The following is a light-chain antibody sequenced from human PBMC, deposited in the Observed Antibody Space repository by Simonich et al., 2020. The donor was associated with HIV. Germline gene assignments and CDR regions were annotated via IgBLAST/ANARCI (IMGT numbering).Light chain of an antibody. J-gene: IGKJ1*01. CDR2: WAS. CDR3: QQYYSTPT. Sequence: EIVMTQSPDSLAVSLGERATVNCRSSRSVLYSSKNKNYLAWYQQKPGQPPKLLIYWASTREYGVPDRFSGSGSGTDFTLTISSLQAEDVAVYYCQQYYSTPTFGQGTKVEIK. CDR1: RSVLYSSKNKNY. V-gene: IGKV4-1*01.